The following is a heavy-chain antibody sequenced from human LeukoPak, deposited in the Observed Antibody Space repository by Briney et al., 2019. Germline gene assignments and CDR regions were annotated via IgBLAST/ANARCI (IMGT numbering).Heavy chain of an antibody. CDR2: IYSGGGT. V-gene: IGHV3-66*02. Sequence: GGSLTLSCAASGFTVSSNYMSWLRQAPGKGLEWVSIIYSGGGTYYADSVKGRFTISRDNSKNTLYLQMNSLRAEDTAVYFCVRVGYSYGYGDWNHFDYWGQGTLVTVSS. CDR1: GFTVSSNY. J-gene: IGHJ4*02. CDR3: VRVGYSYGYGDWNHFDY. D-gene: IGHD5-18*01.